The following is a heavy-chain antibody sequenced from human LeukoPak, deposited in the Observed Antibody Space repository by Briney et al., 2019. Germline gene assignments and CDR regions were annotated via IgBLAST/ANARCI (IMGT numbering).Heavy chain of an antibody. CDR1: GFTFSNYE. CDR3: ARGRSITLLRGVAMSDGFDI. CDR2: ISSSGSTI. Sequence: GGSLRLSCAASGFTFSNYEMNWVRQAPGKGLGWISYISSSGSTIYYVDSVKGRFTISRDNAKNSLYLQMSGLRAEDTAVYYCARGRSITLLRGVAMSDGFDIWGQGAMVTVSS. J-gene: IGHJ3*02. V-gene: IGHV3-48*03. D-gene: IGHD3-10*01.